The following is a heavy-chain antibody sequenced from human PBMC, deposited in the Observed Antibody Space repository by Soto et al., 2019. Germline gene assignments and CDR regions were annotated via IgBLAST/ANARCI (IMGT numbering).Heavy chain of an antibody. CDR1: GYTFTSYD. CDR2: MNPNSGNT. J-gene: IGHJ6*02. V-gene: IGHV1-8*01. Sequence: ASVKVSCKASGYTFTSYDINWVRQATGQGLEWMGWMNPNSGNTGYAQKFQGRVTMTRNTSISTAYMELSSLRSEDTAVYYCAGFFRQLVYYYYGMDVWGQGTTVTVSS. CDR3: AGFFRQLVYYYYGMDV. D-gene: IGHD6-6*01.